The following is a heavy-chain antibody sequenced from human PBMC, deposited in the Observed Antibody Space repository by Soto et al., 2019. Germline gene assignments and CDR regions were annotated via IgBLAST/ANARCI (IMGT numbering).Heavy chain of an antibody. CDR3: AREVEIAAADDYYYYSGMDV. CDR1: YA. V-gene: IGHV3-30-3*01. J-gene: IGHJ6*02. CDR2: ISYDGSNK. Sequence: YAVHCVSQTPSKGLEWVAVISYDGSNKYYADSVKGRFTISRDNSKNTLYLQMNSLRAEDTAVYYCAREVEIAAADDYYYYSGMDVWGQGTTVTVPS. D-gene: IGHD6-13*01.